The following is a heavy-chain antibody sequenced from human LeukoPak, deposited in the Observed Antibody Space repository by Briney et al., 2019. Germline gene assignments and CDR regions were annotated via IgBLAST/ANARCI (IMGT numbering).Heavy chain of an antibody. CDR1: GGSIRSSSYY. CDR3: ARHDKNGGNLDAFDI. V-gene: IGHV4-39*01. CDR2: IYYSGRT. Sequence: SETLSLTCTVSGGSIRSSSYYWGWIRQPPGKGLEWIGSIYYSGRTYYNPSLKSRVTISVDTSKNQLSLKLSSVTAADTAVYYYARHDKNGGNLDAFDIWGKGTMVTVSS. J-gene: IGHJ3*02. D-gene: IGHD4-23*01.